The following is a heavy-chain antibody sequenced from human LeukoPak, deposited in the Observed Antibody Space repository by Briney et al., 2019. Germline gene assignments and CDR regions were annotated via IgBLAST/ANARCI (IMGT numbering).Heavy chain of an antibody. CDR2: ISSNGGST. CDR3: ARTYCYYGMDV. J-gene: IGHJ6*02. CDR1: GFTFSSYA. Sequence: GGSLRLSCAASGFTFSSYAMHWVRQAPGKGLEYVSAISSNGGSTYYANSVKGRFTISRDNSKNTLYLQMGSLRAEDMAVYYCARTYCYYGMDVWGQGTTVTVSS. V-gene: IGHV3-64*01.